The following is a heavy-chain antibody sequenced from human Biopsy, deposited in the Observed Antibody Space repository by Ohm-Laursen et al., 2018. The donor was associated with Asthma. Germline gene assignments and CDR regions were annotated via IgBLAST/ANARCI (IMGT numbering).Heavy chain of an antibody. J-gene: IGHJ6*02. CDR3: ARAVDYSHYYGIDV. Sequence: ASVKVSCKTSGYTFNSAGTTWVRQAPGQGLEWMGWISVYNGNTKVAQKLQDRVTMITDTSTSTAYMELRSLRSDDTAVYFCARAVDYSHYYGIDVWGQGTTATVS. D-gene: IGHD3-10*01. V-gene: IGHV1-18*01. CDR2: ISVYNGNT. CDR1: GYTFNSAG.